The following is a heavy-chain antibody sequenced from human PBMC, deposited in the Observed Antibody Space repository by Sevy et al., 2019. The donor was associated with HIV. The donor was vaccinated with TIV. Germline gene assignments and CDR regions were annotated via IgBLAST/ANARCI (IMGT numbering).Heavy chain of an antibody. CDR1: GGSISSGDYY. CDR3: ARAKPGGFGELGENLFDP. CDR2: IYYSGST. J-gene: IGHJ5*02. Sequence: SETLSLTCTVSGGSISSGDYYWSWIRQPPGRGLEWIGYIYYSGSTYYNPSLQSRVTISVATSKNQFSLKLSSVTSADTAVYYCARAKPGGFGELGENLFDPWGPGTLVTVSS. D-gene: IGHD3-10*01. V-gene: IGHV4-30-4*01.